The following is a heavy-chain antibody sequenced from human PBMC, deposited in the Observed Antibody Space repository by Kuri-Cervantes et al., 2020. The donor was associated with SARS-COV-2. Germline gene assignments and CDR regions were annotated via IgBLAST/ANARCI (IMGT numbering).Heavy chain of an antibody. Sequence: ASVKVSCKASGYTFTGYYMYWVRQAPGQGLEWLGWINPNSGGTNYAQKFQGWATMTRDTSISTAYMELSRLRSDDTAVYYCATGMVRGLIQSYYYGMDVWGQGTTVTVSS. CDR2: INPNSGGT. V-gene: IGHV1-2*04. CDR3: ATGMVRGLIQSYYYGMDV. CDR1: GYTFTGYY. D-gene: IGHD3-10*01. J-gene: IGHJ6*02.